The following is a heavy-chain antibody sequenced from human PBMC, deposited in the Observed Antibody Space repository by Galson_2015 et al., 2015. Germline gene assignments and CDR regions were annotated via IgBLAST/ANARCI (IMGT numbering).Heavy chain of an antibody. Sequence: SVKDSCKASGSTFPSYGISWVRQAPGQGLERTGWISAYNGNTNYAQKLQGRVTMTTDTSTSTAYMKLRSLRSADTAVDYCARAPLGSYSDYWGQGTLVTVSS. V-gene: IGHV1-18*01. J-gene: IGHJ4*02. D-gene: IGHD1-26*01. CDR1: GSTFPSYG. CDR3: ARAPLGSYSDY. CDR2: ISAYNGNT.